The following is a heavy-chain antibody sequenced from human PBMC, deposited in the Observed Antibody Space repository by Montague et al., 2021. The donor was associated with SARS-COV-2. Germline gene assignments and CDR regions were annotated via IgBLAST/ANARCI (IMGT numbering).Heavy chain of an antibody. CDR2: IYYSGSA. V-gene: IGHV4-39*01. CDR1: GDSINNSRYY. D-gene: IGHD3-10*01. Sequence: SETLSLTCSVSGDSINNSRYYWGWIRLPPGKGLEWIGTIYYSGSAYYNPSLKSRVTISVDTSKDQFSLKLNSVTATDTAVYYCARLESTRGVIIRGAFHIWGQGTKVTVSS. J-gene: IGHJ3*02. CDR3: ARLESTRGVIIRGAFHI.